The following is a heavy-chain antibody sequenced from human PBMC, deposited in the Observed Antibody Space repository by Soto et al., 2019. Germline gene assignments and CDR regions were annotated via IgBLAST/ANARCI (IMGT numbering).Heavy chain of an antibody. CDR2: IFSNDEK. Sequence: QVTLKESGPVRVKPTETLTLTCTVSGFSLSNARMGVSWIRQPPGKALEWLAHIFSNDEKSYSTSLKSRLTISKDTSKSQVVLTMTNMDPVDTATYYCARGTVAGTDGIDLDYWGQGTLVTVSS. D-gene: IGHD6-19*01. J-gene: IGHJ4*02. CDR1: GFSLSNARMG. V-gene: IGHV2-26*01. CDR3: ARGTVAGTDGIDLDY.